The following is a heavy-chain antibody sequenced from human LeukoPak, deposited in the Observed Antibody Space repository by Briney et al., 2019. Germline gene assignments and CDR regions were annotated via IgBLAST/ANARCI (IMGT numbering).Heavy chain of an antibody. J-gene: IGHJ4*02. D-gene: IGHD3-16*02. Sequence: PGGSLRLSCAASGFTFSSYAMPWVRQAPGKGLEWVAVISYDGSNKYYADSVKGRFTISRDNSKNTLYLQMNSLRAEDTAVYYCAREKPHYDYVWGSYRYNPLFDYWGQGTLATVSS. CDR2: ISYDGSNK. CDR1: GFTFSSYA. CDR3: AREKPHYDYVWGSYRYNPLFDY. V-gene: IGHV3-30-3*01.